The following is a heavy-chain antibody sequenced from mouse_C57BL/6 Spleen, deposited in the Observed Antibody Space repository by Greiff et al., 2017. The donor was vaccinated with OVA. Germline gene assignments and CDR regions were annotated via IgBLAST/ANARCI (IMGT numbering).Heavy chain of an antibody. CDR2: ISDGGSYT. Sequence: EVQGVESGGGLVKPGGSLKLSCAASGFTFSSYAMSWVRQTPEKRLEWVATISDGGSYTYYPDNVKGRFTISRDNAKNNLYLQMSHLKSEDTAMYYCARDERYYAMDYWGQGTSVTVSS. J-gene: IGHJ4*01. V-gene: IGHV5-4*01. CDR3: ARDERYYAMDY. CDR1: GFTFSSYA.